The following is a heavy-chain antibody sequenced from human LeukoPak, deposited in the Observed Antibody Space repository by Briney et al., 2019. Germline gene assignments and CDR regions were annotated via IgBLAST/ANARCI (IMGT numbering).Heavy chain of an antibody. D-gene: IGHD3-3*01. Sequence: SETLSLTCTVSGGSISSSSYYWGWIRQPPGKGLEWIGSIYYSGSTYYNPSLKSRVTISVDTSKNQFSLKLSSVTAADTAVYYCARDRNGVVIDYWGQGTLVTVSS. J-gene: IGHJ4*02. CDR2: IYYSGST. V-gene: IGHV4-39*07. CDR1: GGSISSSSYY. CDR3: ARDRNGVVIDY.